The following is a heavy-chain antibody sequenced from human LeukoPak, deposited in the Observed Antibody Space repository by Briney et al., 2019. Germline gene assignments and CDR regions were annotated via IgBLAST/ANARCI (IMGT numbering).Heavy chain of an antibody. Sequence: SETLSLTCAVYGGSFSGYYWSWVRQPPGKGLEWIGEIYHSGSTNYNPSLKSRVSISVDKSKNQFSLKLSSVTAADTAVYYCVGRYSSSSLDYWGQGTLVTVSS. V-gene: IGHV4-34*01. CDR3: VGRYSSSSLDY. CDR2: IYHSGST. CDR1: GGSFSGYY. J-gene: IGHJ4*02. D-gene: IGHD6-6*01.